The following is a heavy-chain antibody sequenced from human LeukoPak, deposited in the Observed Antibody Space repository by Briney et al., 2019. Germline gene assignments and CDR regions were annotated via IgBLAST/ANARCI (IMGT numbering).Heavy chain of an antibody. J-gene: IGHJ3*02. CDR3: ARETYYNAFDI. Sequence: ASVKVSCKASGYTFTDYYMHWVRQAPGQGLEWMGRINPNSGGTNYAQKFQGRVTMTRDTSISTAYMELSRLRSDDTAVYYCARETYYNAFDIWGQGTMVTVSS. CDR2: INPNSGGT. V-gene: IGHV1-2*06. D-gene: IGHD3-22*01. CDR1: GYTFTDYY.